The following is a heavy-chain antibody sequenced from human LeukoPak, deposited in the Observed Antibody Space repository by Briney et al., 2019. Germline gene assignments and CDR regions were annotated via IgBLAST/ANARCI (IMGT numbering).Heavy chain of an antibody. J-gene: IGHJ4*02. CDR1: GGSISSYY. CDR3: ARGRLSAPYYDSSGYYFDY. V-gene: IGHV4-59*08. D-gene: IGHD3-22*01. CDR2: IYYSGST. Sequence: SETLSLTCTVSGGSISSYYWSWTRQPPGKGLEWIGYIYYSGSTYYNPSLKSRVTISVDTSKNQFSLKLSSVTAADTAVYYCARGRLSAPYYDSSGYYFDYWGQGTLVTVSS.